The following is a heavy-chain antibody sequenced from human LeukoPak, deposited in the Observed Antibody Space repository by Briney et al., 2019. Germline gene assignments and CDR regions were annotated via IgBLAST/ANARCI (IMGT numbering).Heavy chain of an antibody. CDR1: GYTFTGYY. Sequence: ASVKVSCKASGYTFTGYYMHWVRQAPGQGLEWMGWINPNSGGTNYAQKFQGRVTMTRDTFISTAYMELSRLRSDDTAVYYCARAAAIRFYYFDYWGQGTLVTVSS. J-gene: IGHJ4*02. CDR2: INPNSGGT. V-gene: IGHV1-2*02. D-gene: IGHD6-13*01. CDR3: ARAAAIRFYYFDY.